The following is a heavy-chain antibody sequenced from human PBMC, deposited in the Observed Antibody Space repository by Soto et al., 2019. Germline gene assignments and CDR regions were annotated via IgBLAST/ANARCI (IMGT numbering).Heavy chain of an antibody. CDR2: ITVYNGDT. CDR1: GYSFTYRY. Sequence: QMQLVQSGTEVKKTGSSVKISCKASGYSFTYRYLHWVRQAPGQPLEWMGWITVYNGDTKYAQRFQHTVTTTRETSLTALYMEMRTLTAEETAMYCCVRSPPAGPLPDDVLDEWGQGTMVTVSS. J-gene: IGHJ3*01. V-gene: IGHV1-45*02. CDR3: VRSPPAGPLPDDVLDE.